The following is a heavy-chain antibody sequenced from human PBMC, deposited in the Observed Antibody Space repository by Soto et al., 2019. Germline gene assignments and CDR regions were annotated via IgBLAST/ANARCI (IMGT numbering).Heavy chain of an antibody. CDR3: ATDLLLHGMDI. CDR2: FDREVGEA. CDR1: GYSLSRLS. J-gene: IGHJ6*02. V-gene: IGHV1-24*01. Sequence: QVQLVQSGAEVKKPGASVKVSCKASGYSLSRLSVHWVRQAPGKGLEWMGVFDREVGEAIYAQKFQDRVTMTADTSTDTAYMDLNSLRSDATAVYYCATDLLLHGMDIWGQGTTVTVSS.